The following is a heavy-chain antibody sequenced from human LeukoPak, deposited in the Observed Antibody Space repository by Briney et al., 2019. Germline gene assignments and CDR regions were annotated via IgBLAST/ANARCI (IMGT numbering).Heavy chain of an antibody. CDR1: GFIFGDYG. D-gene: IGHD4-11*01. V-gene: IGHV3-49*04. Sequence: QAGGSLRLSCTASGFIFGDYGMSWVRQAPGKGLEWVGFIRSKAYGGTTEYAASVKGRVTISRDDSKSIAYLQMNSLKTEDTAVYYCTRTMTTVTSYNWFDPWGQGTLVTVSS. CDR3: TRTMTTVTSYNWFDP. CDR2: IRSKAYGGTT. J-gene: IGHJ5*02.